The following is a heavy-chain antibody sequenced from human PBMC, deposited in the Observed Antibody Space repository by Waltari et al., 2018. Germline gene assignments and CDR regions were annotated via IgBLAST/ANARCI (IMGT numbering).Heavy chain of an antibody. J-gene: IGHJ3*02. CDR1: GFTVSSNY. CDR2: IDGGGST. CDR3: ARDRRNAFDI. Sequence: EVQLVETGGGLIQPGGSLILSCAASGFTVSSNYLSGVRQGKGKGLEWVSVIDGGGSTYYADSVKGRFTISRDNSKNTLYLKMNSVGAEDTAVYYCARDRRNAFDIWGQGTMVTVSS. V-gene: IGHV3-53*02.